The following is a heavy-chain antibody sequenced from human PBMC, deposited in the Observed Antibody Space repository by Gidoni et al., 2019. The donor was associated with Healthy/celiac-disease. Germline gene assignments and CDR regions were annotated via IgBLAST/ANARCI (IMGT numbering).Heavy chain of an antibody. CDR1: GFTFSRYG. J-gene: IGHJ6*02. D-gene: IGHD3-10*01. CDR2: IWYDGSKK. CDR3: ARLWFGELSPYRDGMDV. V-gene: IGHV3-33*01. Sequence: VQLVESGGGVVQPGRSLRLSCAASGFTFSRYGMPWVRQAPGKGLEWVAVIWYDGSKKDYADSVKGRFTISRDNSKNTLYLQMNSLRAEDTAVYYCARLWFGELSPYRDGMDVWGQGTTVTVSS.